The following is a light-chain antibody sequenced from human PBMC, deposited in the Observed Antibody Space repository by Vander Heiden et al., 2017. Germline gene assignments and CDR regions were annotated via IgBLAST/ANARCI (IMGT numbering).Light chain of an antibody. V-gene: IGLV2-11*01. CDR3: CSYAGSYTRV. CDR2: DVS. CDR1: SSDVGGYHY. Sequence: QSALTQPRSVSGSPGQPLTISCTGTSSDVGGYHYVSWYQQHPGKAPKLMIYDVSKRPSGVPDRFSGSKSGNTASLTISGLQAEDEADYYCCSYAGSYTRVFGGGTKLTVL. J-gene: IGLJ3*02.